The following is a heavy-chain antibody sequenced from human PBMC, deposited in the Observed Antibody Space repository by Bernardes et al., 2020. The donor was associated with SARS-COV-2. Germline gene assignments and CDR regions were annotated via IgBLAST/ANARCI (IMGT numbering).Heavy chain of an antibody. CDR3: ARGGDYGLWAPVAYYGMDV. J-gene: IGHJ6*02. Sequence: SETLSLTCTVSGGSISSYYWSWIRQPPGKGLEWIGYIYYSGSTNYNPSLKSRVTISVDTSKNQFSLKLSSVTAADTAVYYCARGGDYGLWAPVAYYGMDVWGQGTTVTVSS. CDR2: IYYSGST. V-gene: IGHV4-59*01. D-gene: IGHD4-17*01. CDR1: GGSISSYY.